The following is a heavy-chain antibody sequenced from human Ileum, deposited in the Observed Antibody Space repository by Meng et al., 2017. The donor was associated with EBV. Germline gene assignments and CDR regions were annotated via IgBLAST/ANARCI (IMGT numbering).Heavy chain of an antibody. D-gene: IGHD3-22*01. CDR1: GGFFSGYY. CDR3: AREARSSGYHPGIGP. V-gene: IGHV4-34*01. J-gene: IGHJ5*02. CDR2: INHSGST. Sequence: HVHLNTWGAGLLKPSETLSLTCAVYGGFFSGYYWSWIRQSPGKGLEWIGEINHSGSTNYNPSLKSRVTISVDTSKNQFSLKLTSVTAADTAVYYCAREARSSGYHPGIGPWGQGTLVTVSS.